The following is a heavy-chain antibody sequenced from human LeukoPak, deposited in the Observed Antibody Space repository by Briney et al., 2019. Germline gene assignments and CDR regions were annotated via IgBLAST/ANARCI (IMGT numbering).Heavy chain of an antibody. J-gene: IGHJ4*02. CDR1: GGSISSSSYY. Sequence: PSETLSLTCTVSGGSISSSSYYWGWIRQPPGKGLEWIGEINHSGSTNYNPSLKSRVTISVDTSKNQFSLKLSSVTAADTAVYYCARVGTYYYGSGRFRSQGPFDYWGQGTLVTVSS. CDR2: INHSGST. V-gene: IGHV4-39*07. CDR3: ARVGTYYYGSGRFRSQGPFDY. D-gene: IGHD3-10*01.